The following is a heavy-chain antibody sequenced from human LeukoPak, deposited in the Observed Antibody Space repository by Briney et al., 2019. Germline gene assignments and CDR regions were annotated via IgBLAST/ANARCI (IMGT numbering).Heavy chain of an antibody. Sequence: GESLKISCKGSGYSFTSYWIGWVRQMPGKGLEWMGIIYPGDSDTRYSPSFQGQVTISADKSISTAYLQWSSLKASDTAMYYCARLKGVYCSNTSCPLGDWGQGTLVTVSS. V-gene: IGHV5-51*01. D-gene: IGHD2-2*01. CDR1: GYSFTSYW. CDR2: IYPGDSDT. J-gene: IGHJ4*02. CDR3: ARLKGVYCSNTSCPLGD.